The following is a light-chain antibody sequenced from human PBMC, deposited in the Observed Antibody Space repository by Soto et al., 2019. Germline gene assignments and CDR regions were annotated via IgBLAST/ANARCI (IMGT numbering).Light chain of an antibody. V-gene: IGLV3-21*04. J-gene: IGLJ1*01. CDR1: NIGSKS. CDR3: QVWDSSSDKV. Sequence: YELTQPPSVSVAPGKTARITCGGNNIGSKSVHWYQQKPGQAPVLVIYYDSDRPSGIPERFSGSNSGNTATLTISRVEAGDEADYYCQVWDSSSDKVFGTGTKVSVL. CDR2: YDS.